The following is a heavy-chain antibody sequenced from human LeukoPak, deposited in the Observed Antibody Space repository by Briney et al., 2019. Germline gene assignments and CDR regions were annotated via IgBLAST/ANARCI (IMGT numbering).Heavy chain of an antibody. J-gene: IGHJ3*02. Sequence: GGSLRLSCAASGFTFSSYAMHWVRQAPGKGLEWVAVISYDGSNKYYADSVKGRFTISRDNSKNTLYLQMNSLRAEDTAVYYCARSGYGVRIAGVKAFDIWGQGTMVTVSS. V-gene: IGHV3-30-3*01. CDR1: GFTFSSYA. D-gene: IGHD6-25*01. CDR3: ARSGYGVRIAGVKAFDI. CDR2: ISYDGSNK.